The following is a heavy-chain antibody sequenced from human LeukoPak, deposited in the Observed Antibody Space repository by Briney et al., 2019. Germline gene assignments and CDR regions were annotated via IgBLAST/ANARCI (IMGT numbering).Heavy chain of an antibody. CDR1: GGTFSSYA. D-gene: IGHD6-25*01. CDR3: ARESGIAAAHYYYYYGMDV. V-gene: IGHV1-69*01. CDR2: IIPIFGTA. J-gene: IGHJ6*02. Sequence: SVKVSCKASGGTFSSYAISWVRQAPGQGLEWMGGIIPIFGTANYAQKFQGRVTITADESTSTPYMELSSLRSEDTAVYYCARESGIAAAHYYYYYGMDVWGQGTTVTVSS.